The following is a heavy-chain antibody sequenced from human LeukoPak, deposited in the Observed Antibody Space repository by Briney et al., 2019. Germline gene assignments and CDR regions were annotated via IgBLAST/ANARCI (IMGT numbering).Heavy chain of an antibody. D-gene: IGHD5-18*01. CDR1: GGSISSYY. J-gene: IGHJ4*02. CDR3: ARGSVDTAMVFDY. CDR2: IYYSGST. V-gene: IGHV4-59*01. Sequence: PSETPSLTCTVPGGSISSYYWSWIRQPPGKGLEWIGYIYYSGSTNYNPSLKSRVTISVDTSKNQFSLKLSSVTAADTAVYYCARGSVDTAMVFDYWGQGTLVTVSS.